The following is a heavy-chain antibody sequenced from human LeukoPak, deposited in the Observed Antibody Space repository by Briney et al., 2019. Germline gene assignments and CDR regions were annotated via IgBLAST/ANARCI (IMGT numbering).Heavy chain of an antibody. CDR3: AKGVRITMVRGSFAI. CDR1: GFTFDDYA. CDR2: IRWNSGRI. D-gene: IGHD3-10*01. J-gene: IGHJ3*02. Sequence: GGSLRLSCAASGFTFDDYAMGWVRQAPGEGLEWVSGIRWNSGRITYADFVKGRSTTARDNAKNPPYLQMNSLRAEDTALYYCAKGVRITMVRGSFAIWGQGTMVTVS. V-gene: IGHV3-9*01.